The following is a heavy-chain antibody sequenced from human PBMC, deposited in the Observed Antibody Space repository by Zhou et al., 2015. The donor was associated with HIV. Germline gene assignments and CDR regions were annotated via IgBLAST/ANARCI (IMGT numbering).Heavy chain of an antibody. V-gene: IGHV1-69*01. CDR2: IIPIFGTA. Sequence: QVQLVQSGAEVKKPGSSVKVSCKASGGTFSSYAISWVRQAPGQGLEWMGGIIPIFGTANYAQKFQGRVTITADESTSTAYMELSSLRSEDTAVYYCARDLEVITPYCGGDCYSRWGQGTLVTVSS. CDR1: GGTFSSYA. J-gene: IGHJ4*02. CDR3: ARDLEVITPYCGGDCYSR. D-gene: IGHD2-21*02.